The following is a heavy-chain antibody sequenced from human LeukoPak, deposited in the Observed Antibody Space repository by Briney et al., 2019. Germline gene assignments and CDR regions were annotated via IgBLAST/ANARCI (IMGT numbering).Heavy chain of an antibody. D-gene: IGHD3-9*01. CDR3: ASTVDILTGYAQYYYYGMDV. CDR1: GDTLTELS. CDR2: FDPEEGET. Sequence: ASVKVSCKVSGDTLTELSMHWVRQAPGKGLEWMGGFDPEEGETLYAQRFQGRVTMTEDTATDTAHMELSSLTSDDTAVYYCASTVDILTGYAQYYYYGMDVWGKWTTVTVSS. J-gene: IGHJ6*04. V-gene: IGHV1-24*01.